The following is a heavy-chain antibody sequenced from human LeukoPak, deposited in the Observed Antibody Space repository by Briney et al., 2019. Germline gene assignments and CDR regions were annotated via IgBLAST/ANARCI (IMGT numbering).Heavy chain of an antibody. D-gene: IGHD3-10*01. J-gene: IGHJ4*02. CDR1: GYPFSAHF. CDR3: VRGTPTPGMDY. V-gene: IGHV7-4-1*02. Sequence: ASVRVSCKASGYPFSAHFLNWVRQAPGQGLEWMGNIDATTGNPRYAQDFTGRFVFSLDTSVSTAYLQITSLKADDTAAYYCVRGTPTPGMDYWGQGTQVTVSS. CDR2: IDATTGNP.